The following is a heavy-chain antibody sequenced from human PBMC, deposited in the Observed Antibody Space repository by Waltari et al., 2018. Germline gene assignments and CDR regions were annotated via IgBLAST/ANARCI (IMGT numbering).Heavy chain of an antibody. D-gene: IGHD2-15*01. CDR3: LPGSWDH. V-gene: IGHV3-43*01. CDR1: GFTFDDST. CDR2: ISVDGGST. Sequence: EVQLVESGVVVVQQGGSLTLSCSAPGFTFDDSTMHWVRQAPGKGLEWVSLISVDGGSTYYADSVKGRFTISRDNRKNSLYLQMNSLRPEDTALYYCLPGSWDHWGQGTLVTVSS. J-gene: IGHJ4*02.